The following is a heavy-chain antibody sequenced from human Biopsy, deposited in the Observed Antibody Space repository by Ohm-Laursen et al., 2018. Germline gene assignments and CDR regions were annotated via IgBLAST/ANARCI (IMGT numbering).Heavy chain of an antibody. V-gene: IGHV3-9*01. CDR1: GFTFSSYG. J-gene: IGHJ4*01. D-gene: IGHD6-25*01. Sequence: SLRLSCTAPGFTFSSYGMHWVRQAPGKGLEWVSGINWNSGDIVYADSVKGRFTISRDNAKNSLSLQMNSLRAEDTALYYCARDRSGLTLTTLDFWGHGTLVTVSS. CDR2: INWNSGDI. CDR3: ARDRSGLTLTTLDF.